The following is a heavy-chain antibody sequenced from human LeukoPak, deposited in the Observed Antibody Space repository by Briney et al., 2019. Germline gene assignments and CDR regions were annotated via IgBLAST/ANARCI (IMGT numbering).Heavy chain of an antibody. CDR2: INQSGST. D-gene: IGHD1-14*01. J-gene: IGHJ4*02. CDR3: AMGMTYYFDY. CDR1: GGSFSDYY. V-gene: IGHV4-34*01. Sequence: KTSEALSLTCAVYGGSFSDYYWSWIRQPPGKGLEWIGEINQSGSTSYNPSLKSRVILSVDTSKNHFSLKLTSVTAADTATYYCAMGMTYYFDYWGQGTLVTVSS.